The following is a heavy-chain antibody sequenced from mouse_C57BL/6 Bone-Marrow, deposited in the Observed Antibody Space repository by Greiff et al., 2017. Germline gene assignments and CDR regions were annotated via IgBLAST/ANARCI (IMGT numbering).Heavy chain of an antibody. Sequence: EVHLVESGGGLVKPGGSLKLSCAASGFTFSSYALSWVRQTPEKRLEWVATISDGGSYTYYPDNVKGRFTISRDNAKNNLYLQMSHLKSEDTAMYYCAREMITTRGHAMDYWGQGTSVTVSS. CDR2: ISDGGSYT. CDR1: GFTFSSYA. J-gene: IGHJ4*01. V-gene: IGHV5-4*01. CDR3: AREMITTRGHAMDY. D-gene: IGHD2-4*01.